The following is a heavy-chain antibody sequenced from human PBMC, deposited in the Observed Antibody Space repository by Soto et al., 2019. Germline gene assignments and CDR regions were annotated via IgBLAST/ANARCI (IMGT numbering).Heavy chain of an antibody. CDR3: ARHISVYATYYYYGMDV. V-gene: IGHV4-39*01. CDR1: GGSISSSSYY. J-gene: IGHJ6*02. Sequence: PSETLSLTCTVSGGSISSSSYYWGWIRQPPGKGLEWIGSIYYSGSTYYNPSLKSRVTISVDTSKNQFSLKLSSVTAADTAVYYCARHISVYATYYYYGMDVWGQGTTVTVSS. CDR2: IYYSGST. D-gene: IGHD2-8*01.